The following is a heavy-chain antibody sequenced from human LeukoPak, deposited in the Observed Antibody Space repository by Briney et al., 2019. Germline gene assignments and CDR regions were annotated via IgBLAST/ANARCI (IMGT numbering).Heavy chain of an antibody. CDR3: AKLITVVTNFDY. V-gene: IGHV3-21*01. CDR2: ISSSSSYI. J-gene: IGHJ4*02. D-gene: IGHD4-23*01. Sequence: SGGSLRLSCAVSGFTFSSYSMNWVRQAPGKGLEWVSSISSSSSYIYYADSVKGRFTISRDNAKNSLYLQMNSLRAEDTAVYDCAKLITVVTNFDYWGQGTLVTVSS. CDR1: GFTFSSYS.